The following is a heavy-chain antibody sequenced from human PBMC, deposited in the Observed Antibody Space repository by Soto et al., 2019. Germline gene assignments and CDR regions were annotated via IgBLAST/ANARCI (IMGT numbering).Heavy chain of an antibody. D-gene: IGHD2-2*01. Sequence: WRVAWGRFAGYGSGRVRQMPGKGLEWMGIIYPGDSDTRYSPSFQGQVTISADKSISTAYLQWSSLKASYTAMYYCARLPYACGYNLFDPWGQVGLV. V-gene: IGHV5-51*01. CDR1: WGRFAGYG. J-gene: IGHJ5*02. CDR2: IYPGDSDT. CDR3: ARLPYACGYNLFDP.